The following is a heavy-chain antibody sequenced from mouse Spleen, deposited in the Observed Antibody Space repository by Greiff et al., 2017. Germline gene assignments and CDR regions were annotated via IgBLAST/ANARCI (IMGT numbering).Heavy chain of an antibody. Sequence: EVKLVESGGGLVQPGGSRKLSCAASGFTFSSFGMHWVRQAPEKGLEWVAYISSGSSTIYYADTVKGRFTISRDNPKNTLFLQMTSLRSEDTAMYYCARGRDGNLDYWGQGTTLTVSS. D-gene: IGHD2-1*01. CDR2: ISSGSSTI. CDR3: ARGRDGNLDY. J-gene: IGHJ2*01. V-gene: IGHV5-17*02. CDR1: GFTFSSFG.